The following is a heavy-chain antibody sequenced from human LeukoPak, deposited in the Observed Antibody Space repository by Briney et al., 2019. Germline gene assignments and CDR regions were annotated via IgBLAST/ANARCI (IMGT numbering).Heavy chain of an antibody. CDR2: IIPIFGTA. D-gene: IGHD3-22*01. CDR3: ASRVVVTTTRDYYFDY. CDR1: GGTFSSYA. Sequence: SVKVSCKASGGTFSSYAISWVRQAPGQGPEWMGGIIPIFGTANYAQKFQGRVTITADESTSTAYMELSSLRSEDTAVYYCASRVVVTTTRDYYFDYWGQGNLVTVSS. V-gene: IGHV1-69*01. J-gene: IGHJ4*02.